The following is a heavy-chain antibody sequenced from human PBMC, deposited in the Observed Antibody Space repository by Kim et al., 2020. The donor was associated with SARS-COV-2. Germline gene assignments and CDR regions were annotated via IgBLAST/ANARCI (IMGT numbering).Heavy chain of an antibody. V-gene: IGHV1-24*01. CDR1: GYTLTELS. CDR2: FDPEDGET. CDR3: ATVTDRPGGYYPYYYYYGMDV. D-gene: IGHD3-22*01. J-gene: IGHJ6*02. Sequence: ASVKVSCKVSGYTLTELSMHWVRQAPGKGLEWMGGFDPEDGETIYAQKFQGRVTMTEDTSTDTAYMELSSLRSEDTAVYYCATVTDRPGGYYPYYYYYGMDVWGQGTTVTVSS.